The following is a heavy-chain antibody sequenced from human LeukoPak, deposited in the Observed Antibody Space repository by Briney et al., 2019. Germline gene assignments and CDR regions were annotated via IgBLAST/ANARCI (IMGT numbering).Heavy chain of an antibody. J-gene: IGHJ4*02. CDR1: GFIFSGYA. Sequence: GGSLRLSCAASGFIFSGYAMSWVRQAPGKGLEWVSAISGSGGSTYYADSVKGRFTISRDNSKNTLYLQMNSLRAEDTAVYYCAKDRSVWYYFDYWGQGTLVTVSS. CDR3: AKDRSVWYYFDY. CDR2: ISGSGGST. D-gene: IGHD6-19*01. V-gene: IGHV3-23*01.